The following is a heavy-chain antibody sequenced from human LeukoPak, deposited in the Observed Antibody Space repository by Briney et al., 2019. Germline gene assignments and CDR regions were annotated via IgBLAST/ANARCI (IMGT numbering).Heavy chain of an antibody. Sequence: GGSLRLSCTGSGFTFGGYLMSWVRQAPGKGLEWVSAISGSGGSTYYADSVKGRFTISRDNSKNTLYLQMNSLRAEDTAVYYCAKGLDYGGNPGAFDIWGQGTMVTVSS. CDR3: AKGLDYGGNPGAFDI. J-gene: IGHJ3*02. CDR1: GFTFGGYL. CDR2: ISGSGGST. D-gene: IGHD4-23*01. V-gene: IGHV3-23*01.